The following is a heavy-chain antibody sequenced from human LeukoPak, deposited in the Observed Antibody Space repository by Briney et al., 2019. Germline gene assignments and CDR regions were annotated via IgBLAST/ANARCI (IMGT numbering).Heavy chain of an antibody. CDR2: ISWNSGSI. CDR1: GFTFDDYA. V-gene: IGHV3-9*01. CDR3: AKDSVISLIPVPGLGDY. J-gene: IGHJ4*02. Sequence: PGGSLRLSCAASGFTFDDYAMHWVRQAPGKGLEWVSGISWNSGSIGYADSVKGRFTISRDNAKNSLYLQMNSLRVEDTAVYYCAKDSVISLIPVPGLGDYWGQGTLVTVSS. D-gene: IGHD6-19*01.